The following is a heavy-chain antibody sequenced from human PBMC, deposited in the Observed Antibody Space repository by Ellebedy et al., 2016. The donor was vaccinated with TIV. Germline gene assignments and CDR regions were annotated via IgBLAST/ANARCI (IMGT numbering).Heavy chain of an antibody. CDR2: ISWNSGSI. CDR1: GFTFDDYA. Sequence: SLKISXAASGFTFDDYAMHWVRQAPGKGLEWVSGISWNSGSIGYADSVKGRFTISRDNAKNSLYLQMNSLRAEDTALYYCAKDPYSTVGMDYFDYWGQGTLVTVSS. V-gene: IGHV3-9*01. CDR3: AKDPYSTVGMDYFDY. J-gene: IGHJ4*02. D-gene: IGHD4-23*01.